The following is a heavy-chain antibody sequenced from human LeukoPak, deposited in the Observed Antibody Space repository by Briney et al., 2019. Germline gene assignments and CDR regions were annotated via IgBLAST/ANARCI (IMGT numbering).Heavy chain of an antibody. Sequence: PGGSLRLSCAASGFTFSSYAMSWVRQAPGEGLEWVSVISDSGGSTYYADSVKGRFTVSRDNSKNTLFLQMNSLRVEDTAVYYCANPYSSNHAQYFQHWGQGTLVTVSS. J-gene: IGHJ1*01. D-gene: IGHD6-13*01. CDR3: ANPYSSNHAQYFQH. CDR1: GFTFSSYA. V-gene: IGHV3-23*01. CDR2: ISDSGGST.